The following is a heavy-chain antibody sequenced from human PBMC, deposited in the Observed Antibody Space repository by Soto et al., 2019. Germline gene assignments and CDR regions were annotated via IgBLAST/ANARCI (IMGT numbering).Heavy chain of an antibody. Sequence: QVQLVQSGAEVKKPGSSVKVSCKASGGTFSSYTISWVRQAPGQGLEWMGRIIPILGIANYAQKFQGRVTITADKSTSTAYMELSSLRAEDTAVYSCRNDYGMDVWGKGTTVTVSS. CDR2: IIPILGIA. CDR3: RNDYGMDV. V-gene: IGHV1-69*02. J-gene: IGHJ6*04. CDR1: GGTFSSYT. D-gene: IGHD1-1*01.